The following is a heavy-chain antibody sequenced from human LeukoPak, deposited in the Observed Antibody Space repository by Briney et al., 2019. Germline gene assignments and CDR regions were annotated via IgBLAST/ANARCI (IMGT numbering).Heavy chain of an antibody. CDR1: GGSFSGYY. D-gene: IGHD2-2*01. J-gene: IGHJ4*02. CDR3: ARGSVPAAMSLDY. V-gene: IGHV4-34*01. Sequence: SETLSLTCAVYGGSFSGYYWNWIRQPPGKGLEWIGEINHSGSTNYNPSLKSRVTISVDTSKNQFSLKLSSVTAADTAVYYCARGSVPAAMSLDYWGQGTLVIVSS. CDR2: INHSGST.